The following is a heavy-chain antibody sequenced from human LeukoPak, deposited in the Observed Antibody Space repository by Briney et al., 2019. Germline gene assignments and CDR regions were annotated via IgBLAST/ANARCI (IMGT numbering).Heavy chain of an antibody. J-gene: IGHJ6*03. CDR1: GGSFSGYY. V-gene: IGHV4-34*01. CDR2: INHSGST. CDR3: ARGKRLSLYYYYYMDV. D-gene: IGHD6-25*01. Sequence: SETLSLTCAVYGGSFSGYYWSWIRQPPGKGLEWIWEINHSGSTNYNPSIKSRVTISVDTSKNQFSLKLSSVTAADTAVYYCARGKRLSLYYYYYMDVWGKGTMVTVSS.